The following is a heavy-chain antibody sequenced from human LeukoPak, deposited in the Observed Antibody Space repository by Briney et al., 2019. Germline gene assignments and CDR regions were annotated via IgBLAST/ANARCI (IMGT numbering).Heavy chain of an antibody. CDR3: ARDQGNWNIDY. D-gene: IGHD1/OR15-1a*01. V-gene: IGHV3-48*04. CDR2: ISSSGTI. J-gene: IGHJ4*02. Sequence: GGSLRLSCAASGFTFSTYSMNWVRQAPGKGLEWVSYISSSGTIYYADSVMGRFTISRDNAKNSLYLQMNSLRAEDTAVYYCARDQGNWNIDYWGQGTLVTVSS. CDR1: GFTFSTYS.